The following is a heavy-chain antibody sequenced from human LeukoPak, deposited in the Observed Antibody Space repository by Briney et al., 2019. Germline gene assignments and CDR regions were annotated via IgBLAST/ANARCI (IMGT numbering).Heavy chain of an antibody. CDR2: IYNSGST. V-gene: IGHV4-4*07. CDR3: ARELPLQTGDSGGWFQYYYYYYYYMDV. J-gene: IGHJ6*03. Sequence: SETLSLTCTVSGGSISSYYWSWIRQPAGKGLEWIGRIYNSGSTTYNPSLKSRVTMSVDTSKNQFSLKLSSVTVADTAVYYCARELPLQTGDSGGWFQYYYYYYYYMDVWGKGTTVTVSS. CDR1: GGSISSYY. D-gene: IGHD7-27*01.